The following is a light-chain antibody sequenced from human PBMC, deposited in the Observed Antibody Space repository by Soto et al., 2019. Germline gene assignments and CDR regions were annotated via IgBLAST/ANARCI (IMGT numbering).Light chain of an antibody. CDR3: QQSYSTPQT. V-gene: IGKV1-39*01. CDR1: QSISSN. J-gene: IGKJ1*01. Sequence: IQLTQSPSSLSASVRDKVTITCRASQSISSNLNWYQQKPGKAPKRLIYAASSLQSGAPSRFSGSGSGTDFTLTISSLQPEDFATYYCQQSYSTPQTFGQGTKVDIK. CDR2: AAS.